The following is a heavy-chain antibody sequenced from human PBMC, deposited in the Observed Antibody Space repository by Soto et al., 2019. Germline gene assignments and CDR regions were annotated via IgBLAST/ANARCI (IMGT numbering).Heavy chain of an antibody. Sequence: ASVKVSFKASGYTFTCYYMHCVRQAPGQGLEWMGWINPNSGGTNYAQKFQGWVTMTRDTSISTAYMELSRLRSDDTAVYYCARYNVGSSSLDYWGQGTLVTVSS. CDR2: INPNSGGT. V-gene: IGHV1-2*04. CDR1: GYTFTCYY. D-gene: IGHD6-6*01. CDR3: ARYNVGSSSLDY. J-gene: IGHJ4*02.